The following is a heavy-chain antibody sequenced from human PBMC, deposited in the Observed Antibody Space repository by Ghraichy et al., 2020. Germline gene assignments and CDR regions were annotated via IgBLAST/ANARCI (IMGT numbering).Heavy chain of an antibody. V-gene: IGHV3-23*01. CDR2: ISGSGGST. CDR3: AKDHDLWFGELSYFDY. D-gene: IGHD3-10*01. CDR1: GFTFSSYA. J-gene: IGHJ4*02. Sequence: GGSLRLSCAASGFTFSSYAMSWVRQAPGKGLEWVSAISGSGGSTYYADSVKGRFTISRDNSKNTLYLQMNSLRAEDTAVYYCAKDHDLWFGELSYFDYWGQGTLVTVSS.